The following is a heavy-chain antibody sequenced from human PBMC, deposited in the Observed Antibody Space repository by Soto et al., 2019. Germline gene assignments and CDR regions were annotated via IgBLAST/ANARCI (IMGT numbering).Heavy chain of an antibody. CDR1: GASVTRDGNG. Sequence: QVQLRESGSGLVKPSQTLSLTCSVSGASVTRDGNGWTWILQPPGKGLEFVASIYQGGSTFSNPPPRSRVAPSLGRAKIPLSLKSPSATAADTVVYYYASAVDGYSQFNYWGQGPLVTVSS. V-gene: IGHV4-30-2*01. D-gene: IGHD4-4*01. J-gene: IGHJ4*02. CDR3: ASAVDGYSQFNY. CDR2: IYQGGST.